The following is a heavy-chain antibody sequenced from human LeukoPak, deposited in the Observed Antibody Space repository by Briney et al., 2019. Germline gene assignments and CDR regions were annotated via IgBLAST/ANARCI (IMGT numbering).Heavy chain of an antibody. J-gene: IGHJ6*02. CDR1: GLTFNNYA. Sequence: GGSLRLSCAVSGLTFNNYAMSWVRQAPGKGLEWVSAISKSGDHTYYAASAKGRFTVYRDNSKNTQYLQMNSLRAEDTAVYYCATSWGPDTSAFRWGRDGMDVWGQGTTVIVS. CDR3: ATSWGPDTSAFRWGRDGMDV. D-gene: IGHD3-16*01. V-gene: IGHV3-23*01. CDR2: ISKSGDHT.